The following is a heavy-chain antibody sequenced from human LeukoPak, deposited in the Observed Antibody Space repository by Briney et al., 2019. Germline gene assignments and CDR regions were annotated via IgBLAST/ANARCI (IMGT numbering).Heavy chain of an antibody. J-gene: IGHJ6*03. D-gene: IGHD2-8*01. CDR2: INHSGST. Sequence: ASETLSLTCAVYGGSFSGYYWSWIRQPPGKGLEWIGEINHSGSTNYNPSLKSRVTISVDTSKNQFSLKLSSVTAADTAVYYCACMGYYYYMDVWGKGTTVTVSS. V-gene: IGHV4-34*01. CDR3: ACMGYYYYMDV. CDR1: GGSFSGYY.